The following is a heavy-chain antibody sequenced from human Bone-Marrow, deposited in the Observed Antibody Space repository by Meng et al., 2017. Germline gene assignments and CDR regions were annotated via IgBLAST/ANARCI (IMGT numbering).Heavy chain of an antibody. CDR2: IYESGST. V-gene: IGHV4-30-2*01. CDR1: GGSISSGGYS. J-gene: IGHJ5*02. Sequence: QLQLQESGSGLVKPSQTLSLTCAVSGGSISSGGYSWSWIRQPPGKGLEWIGYIYESGSTYYSPSLKSRVTISVDRSKNQFSLRLSSVTAADTAVYYCARGAMTTVSDWFDPWGQGTPVTVSS. CDR3: ARGAMTTVSDWFDP. D-gene: IGHD4-17*01.